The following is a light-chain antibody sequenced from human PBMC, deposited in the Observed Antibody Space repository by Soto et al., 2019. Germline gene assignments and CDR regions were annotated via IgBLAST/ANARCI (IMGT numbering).Light chain of an antibody. Sequence: QSVLTQPASATGSPGQSITISCTGTSSDVGSYKYVSWYQQYPGKAPKLMIYEGSKRPSGVSNRFSGSKSGNTASLTITGLQAEDEADYYCCSYAGSSTPYVFGSGTKVTVL. CDR2: EGS. CDR1: SSDVGSYKY. J-gene: IGLJ1*01. CDR3: CSYAGSSTPYV. V-gene: IGLV2-23*01.